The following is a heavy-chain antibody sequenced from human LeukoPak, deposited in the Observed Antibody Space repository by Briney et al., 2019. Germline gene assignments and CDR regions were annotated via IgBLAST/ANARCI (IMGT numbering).Heavy chain of an antibody. J-gene: IGHJ4*02. Sequence: SETLSLTCTVSGGSISSYYWSWIRQPPGKGLEWIGYIYYSGSTNYNPSLKSRVTISVDTSKNQFSLKLSSLTAADTAVYYCAGFRYSYGPDHFDYWGQGTLVTVSS. V-gene: IGHV4-59*01. CDR1: GGSISSYY. CDR3: AGFRYSYGPDHFDY. CDR2: IYYSGST. D-gene: IGHD5-18*01.